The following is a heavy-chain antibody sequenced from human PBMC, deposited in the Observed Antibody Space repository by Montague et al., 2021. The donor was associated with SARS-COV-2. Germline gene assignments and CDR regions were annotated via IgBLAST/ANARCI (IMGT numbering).Heavy chain of an antibody. CDR3: TRLAVGYCTNGVRYTAFDY. D-gene: IGHD2-8*01. V-gene: IGHV4-59*08. J-gene: IGHJ4*02. Sequence: YSGSTNXNPSLKSRVTISVDTSKNQFSLKLSSVTAADPAVYYCTRLAVGYCTNGVRYTAFDYWGQGTLVTVSS. CDR2: YSGST.